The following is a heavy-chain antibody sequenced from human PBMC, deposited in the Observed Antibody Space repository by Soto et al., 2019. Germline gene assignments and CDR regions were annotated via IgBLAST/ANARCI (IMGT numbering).Heavy chain of an antibody. V-gene: IGHV3-30-3*01. CDR1: GFTFRTYA. Sequence: HPGGSLRLSCAVSGFTFRTYAMHWVRQAPGKGLEWLAVVSYDGRGQYYADSVRGRFTISRDNSNSALYLQMSSLRPEDTAVYYCARSYYYESPPVNFDYWGQGALVTVSS. CDR2: VSYDGRGQ. D-gene: IGHD3-22*01. CDR3: ARSYYYESPPVNFDY. J-gene: IGHJ4*02.